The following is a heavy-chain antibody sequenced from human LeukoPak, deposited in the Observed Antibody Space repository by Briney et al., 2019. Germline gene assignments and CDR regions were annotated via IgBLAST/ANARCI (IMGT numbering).Heavy chain of an antibody. D-gene: IGHD3-16*02. Sequence: GGSLRLSCAASGFTVSSNYMSWVRQAPGKGLEWVSVIYSGGSTYYADSVKGRFTISRDNSKNTLYLQMNSLRAEDTAVYYCARDESIGNDAFDIWGQGTMVTVSS. V-gene: IGHV3-66*01. CDR2: IYSGGST. CDR3: ARDESIGNDAFDI. CDR1: GFTVSSNY. J-gene: IGHJ3*02.